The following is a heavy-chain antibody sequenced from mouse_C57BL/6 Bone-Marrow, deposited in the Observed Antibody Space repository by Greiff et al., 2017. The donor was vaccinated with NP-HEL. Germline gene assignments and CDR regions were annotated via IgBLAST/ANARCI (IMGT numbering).Heavy chain of an antibody. Sequence: QVQLQQPGAELVKPGASVKLSCKASGYTFTSYWMHWVKQRPGQGLEWIGMIHPNSGSTNYNEKIKRKATLTVDKSSSTAYMQLSSLTSEDSAVYYCASPYYSNFHYWGQGTTLTVSS. V-gene: IGHV1-64*01. CDR2: IHPNSGST. J-gene: IGHJ2*01. CDR3: ASPYYSNFHY. D-gene: IGHD2-5*01. CDR1: GYTFTSYW.